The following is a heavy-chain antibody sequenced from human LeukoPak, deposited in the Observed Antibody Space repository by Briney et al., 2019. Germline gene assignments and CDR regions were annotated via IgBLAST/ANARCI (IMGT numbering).Heavy chain of an antibody. CDR2: INSDGSST. CDR1: GFTFSSYW. D-gene: IGHD3-10*01. J-gene: IGHJ4*02. Sequence: GGSLRLSCAASGFTFSSYWMHWVRQAPGKGLVWVSRINSDGSSTSYADSVKGRFTISRDNSKNTLYLQMNSLRAEDTAVYYCAKQKSWFGFDYWGQGTLVTVSS. CDR3: AKQKSWFGFDY. V-gene: IGHV3-74*01.